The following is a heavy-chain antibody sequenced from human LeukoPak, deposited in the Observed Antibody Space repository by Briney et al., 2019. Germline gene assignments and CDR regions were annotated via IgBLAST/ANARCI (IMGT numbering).Heavy chain of an antibody. V-gene: IGHV3-33*08. Sequence: AGGSLRLSCAASGFAFSTFAMHWVRQAPGKGLEWVAVIWYDGSNKYYADSVKGRFTISRDNSKNTLYLQMNSLRAEDTAVYYCARDGYYGYSYGFYYYYYYGMDVWGQGTTVTVSS. D-gene: IGHD5-18*01. CDR1: GFAFSTFA. CDR2: IWYDGSNK. J-gene: IGHJ6*02. CDR3: ARDGYYGYSYGFYYYYYYGMDV.